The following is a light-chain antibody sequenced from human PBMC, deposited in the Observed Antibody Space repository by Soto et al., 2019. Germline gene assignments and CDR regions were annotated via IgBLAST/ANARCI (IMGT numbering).Light chain of an antibody. CDR3: QQYNSSSPIT. V-gene: IGKV1-5*03. CDR1: QSISSW. J-gene: IGKJ5*01. Sequence: DIQMTQSPSTLSASVGDRVTITCRASQSISSWLAWYQQKPGKAPKLLIYKASSLESGVPSRFSGSGSGTEFTLTISSLQPDDFATYYCQQYNSSSPITFGQGTRLAIK. CDR2: KAS.